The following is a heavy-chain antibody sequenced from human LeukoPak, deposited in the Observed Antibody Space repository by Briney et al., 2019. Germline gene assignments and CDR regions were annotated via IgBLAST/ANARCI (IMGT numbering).Heavy chain of an antibody. CDR1: GGSISSYY. Sequence: TSETLSLTCTVSGGSISSYYWSWIRQPPGKGREWIGYICYSGSTNYNPSLKSRVTISVDTSKNQFSLKLSSVTAADTAVYYCASSRGYSAHGGFDYWGQGTLVTVSS. CDR2: ICYSGST. D-gene: IGHD5-12*01. V-gene: IGHV4-59*01. CDR3: ASSRGYSAHGGFDY. J-gene: IGHJ4*02.